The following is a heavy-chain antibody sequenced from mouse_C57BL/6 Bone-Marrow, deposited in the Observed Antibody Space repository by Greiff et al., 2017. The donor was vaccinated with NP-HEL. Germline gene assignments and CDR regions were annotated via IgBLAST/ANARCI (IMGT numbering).Heavy chain of an antibody. CDR2: IDPENGDT. CDR3: TTYEGYFDY. V-gene: IGHV14-4*01. J-gene: IGHJ2*01. D-gene: IGHD2-14*01. CDR1: GFNIKDDY. Sequence: VQLQQSGAELVRPGASVKLSCTASGFNIKDDYMHWVKQRPEQGLEWIGWIDPENGDTEYASKFQGKATITADTSSNTAYLQLSSLTSEDTAVYYCTTYEGYFDYWGQGTTLTVSS.